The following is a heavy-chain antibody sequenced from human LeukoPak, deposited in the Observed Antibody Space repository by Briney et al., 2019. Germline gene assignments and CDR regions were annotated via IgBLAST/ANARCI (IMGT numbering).Heavy chain of an antibody. Sequence: PSETLSLTCTVSGGSISNYYWSWIRRPPGKGLEWIGYIYYSGSTNYNPSLKSRVTISVDTSKNQFSLKLSSVTAADTAVYYCARQSGYAMDVWGQGTTVTVSS. CDR1: GGSISNYY. V-gene: IGHV4-59*01. CDR2: IYYSGST. D-gene: IGHD1-26*01. CDR3: ARQSGYAMDV. J-gene: IGHJ6*02.